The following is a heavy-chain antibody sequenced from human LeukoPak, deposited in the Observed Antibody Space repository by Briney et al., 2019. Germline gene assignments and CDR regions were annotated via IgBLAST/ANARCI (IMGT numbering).Heavy chain of an antibody. D-gene: IGHD1-26*01. Sequence: ASVKVSCKASGYTFTSYGISWVRQAPGQGLEWMGWISAYNGNTNYAQKLQGRVTMTTDTSTSTAYMELRSLRSDDTAVYYCARDARGASYGVSDDWGQGTLVTVSS. CDR1: GYTFTSYG. V-gene: IGHV1-18*01. CDR3: ARDARGASYGVSDD. CDR2: ISAYNGNT. J-gene: IGHJ4*02.